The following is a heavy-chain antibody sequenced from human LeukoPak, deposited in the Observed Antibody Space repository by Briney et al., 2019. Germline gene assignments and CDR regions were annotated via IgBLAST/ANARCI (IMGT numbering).Heavy chain of an antibody. V-gene: IGHV4-30-2*01. CDR3: ARAPGWGYSGTYFDL. D-gene: IGHD2-15*01. Sequence: SQTLSLTCAVSGGSISSGGYSWSWIRQPPGKGLERIGYIYHSGSTYYNPSLKSRVTISVDRSKNQFSLKLSSVTAADTAVYYCARAPGWGYSGTYFDLWGRGTLVTVSS. CDR2: IYHSGST. J-gene: IGHJ2*01. CDR1: GGSISSGGYS.